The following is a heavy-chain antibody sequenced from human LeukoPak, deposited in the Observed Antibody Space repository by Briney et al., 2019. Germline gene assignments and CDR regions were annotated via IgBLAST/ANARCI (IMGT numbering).Heavy chain of an antibody. Sequence: SETLSLTCTVSGVSISSYYWSWIRQPPGKGLEWIGYIYYSGSTNYSPSLKSRVTISVDTSKNQFSLNLRSVTAADTAMYYCATMYSSGWYYFDHWGQGNLVTVSS. D-gene: IGHD6-19*01. CDR1: GVSISSYY. V-gene: IGHV4-59*01. CDR2: IYYSGST. CDR3: ATMYSSGWYYFDH. J-gene: IGHJ4*02.